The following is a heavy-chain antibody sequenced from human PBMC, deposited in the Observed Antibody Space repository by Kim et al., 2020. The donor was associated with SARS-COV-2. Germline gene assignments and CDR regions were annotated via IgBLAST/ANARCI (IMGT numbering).Heavy chain of an antibody. CDR2: IYYSGST. V-gene: IGHV4-39*01. CDR3: ARRRRGPSSGYYQP. Sequence: SETLSLTCTVSGGSISSSSYYWGWIRQPPGKGLEWIGSIYYSGSTYYNPSLKSRVTISVDTSKNQFSLKLSSVTAADTAVYYCARRRRGPSSGYYQPWGQGTLVTVSS. J-gene: IGHJ4*02. D-gene: IGHD3-22*01. CDR1: GGSISSSSYY.